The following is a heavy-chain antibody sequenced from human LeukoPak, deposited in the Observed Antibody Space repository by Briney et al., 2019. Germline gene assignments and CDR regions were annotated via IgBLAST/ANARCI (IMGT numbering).Heavy chain of an antibody. CDR1: GYSFPTYW. Sequence: GESLKIPCKGSGYSFPTYWIGWVRQMPGKGLEWMGIIYPGDSDTRYSPSFQGQITISVDKSISTAYLQWSTLKASDTAMYYCARHHRGVGADWFGPWGQGTLVTVSS. D-gene: IGHD1-26*01. V-gene: IGHV5-51*01. CDR3: ARHHRGVGADWFGP. CDR2: IYPGDSDT. J-gene: IGHJ5*02.